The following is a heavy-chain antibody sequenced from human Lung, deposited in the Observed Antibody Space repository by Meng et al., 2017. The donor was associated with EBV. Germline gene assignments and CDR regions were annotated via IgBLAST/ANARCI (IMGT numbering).Heavy chain of an antibody. Sequence: EVQLVASGXXLVKPGGSLRLSCSASGFTFSSYSMNGVRPAPGMGLEWVSSISSSSSYIYYADSVKGRFTISRDNAKNSLYLQMNSLRAEDTAVYYCARDMVRGGNWFDPWGQGTLVTVSS. V-gene: IGHV3-21*01. CDR1: GFTFSSYS. CDR3: ARDMVRGGNWFDP. D-gene: IGHD3-10*01. J-gene: IGHJ5*02. CDR2: ISSSSSYI.